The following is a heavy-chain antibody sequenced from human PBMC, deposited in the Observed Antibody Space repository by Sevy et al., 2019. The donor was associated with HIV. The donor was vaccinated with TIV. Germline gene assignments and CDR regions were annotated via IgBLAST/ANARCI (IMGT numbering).Heavy chain of an antibody. CDR2: NYKSGSA. Sequence: SETLSLTCTVSGGSIGSHYWSWIRQPAGKGLEWIGRNYKSGSANYNPSLKSRVTMSIDTSKDYFSLKLSSVTAADTAVYYCARGLGFDIWGQGTMVTVSS. CDR1: GGSIGSHY. J-gene: IGHJ3*02. D-gene: IGHD3-10*01. V-gene: IGHV4-4*07. CDR3: ARGLGFDI.